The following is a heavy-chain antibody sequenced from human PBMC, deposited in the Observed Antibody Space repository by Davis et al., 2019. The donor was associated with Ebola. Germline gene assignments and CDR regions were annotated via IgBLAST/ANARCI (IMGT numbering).Heavy chain of an antibody. CDR3: ARQGTGDGFIYYYGMDV. CDR1: GYTFSNYA. CDR2: MNPNSGDT. D-gene: IGHD1-1*01. V-gene: IGHV1-8*01. Sequence: AASVKVSCKASGYTFSNYAINWLRQATGQGLEWMGWMNPNSGDTGYAQKFQGRVTMTRNTSISTAYMVLSSLRSEDTAVYYCARQGTGDGFIYYYGMDVGGQGTTVTVSS. J-gene: IGHJ6*02.